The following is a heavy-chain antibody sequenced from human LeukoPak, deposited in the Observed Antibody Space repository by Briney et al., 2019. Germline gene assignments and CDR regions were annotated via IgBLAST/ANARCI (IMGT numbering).Heavy chain of an antibody. CDR2: INSNSGGT. J-gene: IGHJ4*02. V-gene: IGHV1-2*06. Sequence: ASVKVSCKASGYRFSDYYMHWVRQAPGQGLEWMGRINSNSGGTGFAEKFRGRVTMTRDTSISTAYMELSSLRSEDTAVYYCARDRPYTGGWRGFDYWGQGTLVTVSS. D-gene: IGHD6-19*01. CDR3: ARDRPYTGGWRGFDY. CDR1: GYRFSDYY.